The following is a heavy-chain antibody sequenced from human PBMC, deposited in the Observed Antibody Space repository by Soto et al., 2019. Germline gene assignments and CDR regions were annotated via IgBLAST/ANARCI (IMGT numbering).Heavy chain of an antibody. CDR1: GFTFSSYE. CDR2: ISSSGSTI. Sequence: LRLSCAASGFTFSSYEMNWVRQAPGKGLEWVSYISSSGSTIYYADSVKGRFTISRDNAKNSLYLQMNSLRAEDTAVYYCARDPTYGDRDYWGQGTLVTVSS. J-gene: IGHJ4*02. V-gene: IGHV3-48*03. D-gene: IGHD4-17*01. CDR3: ARDPTYGDRDY.